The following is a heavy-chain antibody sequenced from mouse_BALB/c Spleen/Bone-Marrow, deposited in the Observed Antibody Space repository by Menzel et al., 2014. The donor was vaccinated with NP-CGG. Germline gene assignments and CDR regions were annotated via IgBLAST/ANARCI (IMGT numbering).Heavy chain of an antibody. V-gene: IGHV2-6-7*01. Sequence: VQLVESGPGLVAPSQSLSITCTVSGFSLTGYGVNWVRQPPGKGLEWLGMIWGDGSTDYNSVLKSRLGISKDNSKSQVFLKMNSLQTDDTARYYCARSFTTVVATPFDFWGQGTTLTVSS. CDR1: GFSLTGYG. CDR3: ARSFTTVVATPFDF. D-gene: IGHD1-1*01. J-gene: IGHJ2*01. CDR2: IWGDGST.